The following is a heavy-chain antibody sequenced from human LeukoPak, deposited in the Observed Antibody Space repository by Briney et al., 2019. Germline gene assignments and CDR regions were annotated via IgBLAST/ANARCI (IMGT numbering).Heavy chain of an antibody. V-gene: IGHV1-18*01. CDR2: ISAYNGNT. Sequence: GASVKVSCKASGYTFTSYGISWVRQAPGQGLEWMGWISAYNGNTNYAQKLQGRVTMTTDTSTSTAYMELRSLRSDDTAVYYCASLYCGGDCYTYDAFDIWGQGTMVAVSS. CDR3: ASLYCGGDCYTYDAFDI. CDR1: GYTFTSYG. D-gene: IGHD2-21*02. J-gene: IGHJ3*02.